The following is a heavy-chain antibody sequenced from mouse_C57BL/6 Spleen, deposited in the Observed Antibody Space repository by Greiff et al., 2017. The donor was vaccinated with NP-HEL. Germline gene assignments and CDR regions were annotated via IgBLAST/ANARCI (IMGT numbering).Heavy chain of an antibody. CDR3: TRASTMVTTFPFAY. CDR2: ISSGGDYI. CDR1: GFTFSSHA. D-gene: IGHD2-2*01. V-gene: IGHV5-9-1*02. J-gene: IGHJ3*01. Sequence: EVQLMESGEGLVKPGGSLKLSCAASGFTFSSHAMSWVRQTPEKRLEWVAYISSGGDYIYYADTVKGRFTISRDNARNTLYLQMSSLKSEDTAMYYCTRASTMVTTFPFAYWGQGTLVTVSA.